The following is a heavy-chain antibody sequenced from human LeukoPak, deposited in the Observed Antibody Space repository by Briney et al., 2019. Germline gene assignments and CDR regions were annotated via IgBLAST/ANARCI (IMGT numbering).Heavy chain of an antibody. V-gene: IGHV4-4*07. D-gene: IGHD2-8*02. CDR1: GGSISSYY. CDR2: IYTSGST. Sequence: SETLSLTCTVSGGSISSYYWSWIRQPAGKGLEWIGRIYTSGSTNYNPSLKSRVIMSVDTSKNQFSLKLSSVTAADTAVYYCARDSGTEVYYYYMDVWGKGTTVTVSS. J-gene: IGHJ6*03. CDR3: ARDSGTEVYYYYMDV.